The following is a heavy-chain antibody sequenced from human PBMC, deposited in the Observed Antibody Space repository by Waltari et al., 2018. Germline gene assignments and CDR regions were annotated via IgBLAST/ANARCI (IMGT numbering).Heavy chain of an antibody. CDR1: GFNFNAST. Sequence: EVQLVESGGTLVQQGGSLKLSCATSGFNFNASTLHWVRQASGKGLEWIGLIRSRFKNYATRYAASVKGRFTLSRDDSKNTVYLEMHSLKNADTALYYCAKQKTGGANDYWGQGTVVTVSA. D-gene: IGHD3-16*01. CDR3: AKQKTGGANDY. J-gene: IGHJ4*02. CDR2: IRSRFKNYAT. V-gene: IGHV3-73*02.